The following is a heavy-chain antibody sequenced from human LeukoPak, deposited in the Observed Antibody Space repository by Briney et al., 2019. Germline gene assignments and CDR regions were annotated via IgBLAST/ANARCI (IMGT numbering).Heavy chain of an antibody. D-gene: IGHD4-17*01. V-gene: IGHV1-8*03. J-gene: IGHJ4*02. CDR1: GYTFTSYD. CDR3: ARGAGIDYGLGY. Sequence: ASVKVSCKASGYTFTSYDINWVRQATGQGLEWMGWFNPNSGSAGYAQNFQGRVTITGDTSMSTAYMELTSLRSEDTAVYYCARGAGIDYGLGYWGQGTLVTVSS. CDR2: FNPNSGSA.